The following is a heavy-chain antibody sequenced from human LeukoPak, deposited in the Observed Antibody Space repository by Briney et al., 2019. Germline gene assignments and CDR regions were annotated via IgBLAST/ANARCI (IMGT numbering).Heavy chain of an antibody. CDR2: IIPIFGTA. Sequence: RASVKVSCKASGGTFSSYAISWVRQAPGQGLEWMGGIIPIFGTANYAQKFQGRVTITADESTSTAYMELSSLRSEDTAVYYCAREEAESGYYTDYWGQGTLVTVSS. V-gene: IGHV1-69*13. CDR3: AREEAESGYYTDY. CDR1: GGTFSSYA. D-gene: IGHD3-3*01. J-gene: IGHJ4*02.